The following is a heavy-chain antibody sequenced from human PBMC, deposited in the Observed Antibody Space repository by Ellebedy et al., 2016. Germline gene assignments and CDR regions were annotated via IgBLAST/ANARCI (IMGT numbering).Heavy chain of an antibody. Sequence: GESLKISCAASGFTFSSYSMNWVRQAPGKGLEWVSSISSSRNYIYYADSVKGRFTISRDNAKNSLYLQMNSLRAEDTAVYYCAVVPAAIVKLDYWGQGTLVTVSS. CDR2: ISSSRNYI. V-gene: IGHV3-21*01. CDR3: AVVPAAIVKLDY. J-gene: IGHJ4*02. CDR1: GFTFSSYS. D-gene: IGHD2-2*02.